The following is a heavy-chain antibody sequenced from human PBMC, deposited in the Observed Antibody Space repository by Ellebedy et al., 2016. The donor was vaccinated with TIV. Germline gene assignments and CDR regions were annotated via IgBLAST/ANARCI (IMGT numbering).Heavy chain of an antibody. Sequence: GGSLRLSXAASGFTFSSYAMHWVRQAPGKGLEWVAVISYDGSNKYYADSVKGRFTISRDNSKNTLYLQMNSLRAEDTAVYYCARDCGGDSYYFDYWGQGTLVTVSS. CDR3: ARDCGGDSYYFDY. CDR1: GFTFSSYA. D-gene: IGHD2-21*02. J-gene: IGHJ4*02. V-gene: IGHV3-30-3*01. CDR2: ISYDGSNK.